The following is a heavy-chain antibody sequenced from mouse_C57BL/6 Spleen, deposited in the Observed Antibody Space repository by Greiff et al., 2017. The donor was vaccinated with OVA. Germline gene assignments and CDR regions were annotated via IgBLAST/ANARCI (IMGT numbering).Heavy chain of an antibody. V-gene: IGHV5-12*01. D-gene: IGHD4-1*01. J-gene: IGHJ1*03. CDR1: GFTFSDYY. CDR2: ISNGGGST. CDR3: ARRDNWEYFDV. Sequence: EVQLVESGGGLVQPGGSLKLSCAASGFTFSDYYMYWVRQTPEKRLEWVAYISNGGGSTYYPDTVKGRFTISRDNAKNTLYLQMSRLKSEDTAMYYCARRDNWEYFDVWGTGTTVTVSS.